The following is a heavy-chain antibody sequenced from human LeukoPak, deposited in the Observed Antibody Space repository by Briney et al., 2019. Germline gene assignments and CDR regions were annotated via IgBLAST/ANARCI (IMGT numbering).Heavy chain of an antibody. J-gene: IGHJ4*02. Sequence: ASVKVSCKASGFTFTDYYMHWVRQAPGQGLEWVGWINPNSGATAYAQKFQGRVTVTRDTPINTAYMDLSMLTSDDTAMYYCAREACGWYAYWGQGTLVTVSS. CDR2: INPNSGAT. CDR3: AREACGWYAY. D-gene: IGHD6-19*01. CDR1: GFTFTDYY. V-gene: IGHV1-2*02.